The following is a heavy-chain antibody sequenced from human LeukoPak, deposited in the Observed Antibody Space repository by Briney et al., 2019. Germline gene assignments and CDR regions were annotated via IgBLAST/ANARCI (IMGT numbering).Heavy chain of an antibody. V-gene: IGHV1-46*01. D-gene: IGHD3-3*01. CDR2: INPSGGST. CDR1: GYTFTSYY. Sequence: ASVKVSCKASGYTFTSYYMHWVRQAPGQGLEWMGIINPSGGSTSYTQKFQGRVTMTRDTSTSTVYMELSSLRSEDTAVYYCAREGFPPKISDFWSGLGPYYYYGMDVWGQGTTVAVSS. CDR3: AREGFPPKISDFWSGLGPYYYYGMDV. J-gene: IGHJ6*02.